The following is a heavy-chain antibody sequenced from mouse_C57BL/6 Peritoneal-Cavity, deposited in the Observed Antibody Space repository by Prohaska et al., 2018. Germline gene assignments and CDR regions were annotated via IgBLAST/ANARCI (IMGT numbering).Heavy chain of an antibody. D-gene: IGHD4-1*01. CDR2: IYPGSGST. CDR3: ARGNWDGPFDY. V-gene: IGHV1-55*01. Sequence: VKQRLGQGLEWIGDIYPGSGSTNYNEKFKSKATLTVDTSSSTAYMQLSSLTSEDSAVYYCARGNWDGPFDYWGQGTTLTVSS. J-gene: IGHJ2*01.